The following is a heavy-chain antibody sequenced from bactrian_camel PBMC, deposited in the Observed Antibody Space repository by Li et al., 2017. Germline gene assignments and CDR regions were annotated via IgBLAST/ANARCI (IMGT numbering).Heavy chain of an antibody. CDR1: AYIWEQCG. J-gene: IGHJ4*01. CDR3: AALNSSAGGRFAWCSDF. Sequence: HVQLVESGGGSVQAGGSLKLSCAGSAYIWEQCGMGWYLQAAGKEVNVVSVRRDSTIIYADSVKGRFSISHDVTKNTVYLQMDSLKADDTGMYYCAALNSSAGGRFAWCSDFRGRGTQVTV. D-gene: IGHD1*01. V-gene: IGHV3S63*01. CDR2: VRRDSTI.